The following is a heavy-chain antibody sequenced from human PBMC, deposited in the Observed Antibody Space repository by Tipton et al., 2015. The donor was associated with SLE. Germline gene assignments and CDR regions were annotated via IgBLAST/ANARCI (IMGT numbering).Heavy chain of an antibody. D-gene: IGHD1-26*01. CDR2: LDYTGNT. J-gene: IGHJ4*02. V-gene: IGHV4-59*11. Sequence: LRLSCTVSGGSISRHSWNWIRQPPGKGLQWIGYLDYTGNTNYSPSLKRRVTMSIDTSKNQFSLRLSSVTAADTAVYYCARGGGSYYDYWGQGTLVTVSS. CDR1: GGSISRHS. CDR3: ARGGGSYYDY.